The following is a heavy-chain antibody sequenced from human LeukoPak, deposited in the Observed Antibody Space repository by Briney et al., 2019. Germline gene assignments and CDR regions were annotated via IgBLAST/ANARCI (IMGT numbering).Heavy chain of an antibody. V-gene: IGHV3-23*01. D-gene: IGHD2-2*01. J-gene: IGHJ3*02. CDR2: ISTGGDRA. Sequence: GGSLRLSCAASGFTFSNAWMSWVRQAPGKGLEWVSAISTGGDRAYYADSVKGRFTTSGDNSRNTLYLQLNSLRAEDTAIYYCAVDCSSPSCYGQSAFDIWGQGTMVTVSS. CDR1: GFTFSNAW. CDR3: AVDCSSPSCYGQSAFDI.